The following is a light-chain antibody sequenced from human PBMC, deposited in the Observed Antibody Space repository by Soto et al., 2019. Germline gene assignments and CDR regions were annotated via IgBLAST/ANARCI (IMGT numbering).Light chain of an antibody. CDR1: SSDVGGYNY. Sequence: QSVLTQPASVSGSPGQSITISCTGTSSDVGGYNYVSWYQQHPGKAPKLMIYDVSNRPSGVSNRFSGSKSGNTASLTISGLQAGDEADYYCSSYTSSSTLFGTGTKVTVL. CDR2: DVS. V-gene: IGLV2-14*01. J-gene: IGLJ1*01. CDR3: SSYTSSSTL.